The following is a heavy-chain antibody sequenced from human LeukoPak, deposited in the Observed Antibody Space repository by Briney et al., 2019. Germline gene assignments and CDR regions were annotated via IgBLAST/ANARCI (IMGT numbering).Heavy chain of an antibody. D-gene: IGHD6-19*01. V-gene: IGHV3-21*01. CDR1: GFTFSSYS. Sequence: GGSLRLSCAASGFTFSSYSMNWVRQAPGKGLEWVSSISSSSSYIYYADSVKGRFTISRDNAKNSLYLQMNSLRAEDTAVYYCARDLSSGWSPNDYWGQGTLVTVSS. CDR2: ISSSSSYI. CDR3: ARDLSSGWSPNDY. J-gene: IGHJ4*02.